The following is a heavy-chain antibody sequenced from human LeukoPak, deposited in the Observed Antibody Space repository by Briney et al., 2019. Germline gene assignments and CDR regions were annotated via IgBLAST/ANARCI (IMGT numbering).Heavy chain of an antibody. J-gene: IGHJ4*02. CDR3: AREGEPYYFDY. CDR2: IYYSGST. Sequence: SETLSLTCTVSGGSISSDYWSWIRQPPGKGLEWIGYIYYSGSTNYNPSLKSRVTISVDTSKNQFSLKLSSVTAADTAVYYCAREGEPYYFDYWGQGTLVTVSS. CDR1: GGSISSDY. D-gene: IGHD1-26*01. V-gene: IGHV4-59*01.